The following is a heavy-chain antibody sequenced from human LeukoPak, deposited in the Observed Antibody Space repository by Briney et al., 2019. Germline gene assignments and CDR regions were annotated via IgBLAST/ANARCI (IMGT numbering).Heavy chain of an antibody. J-gene: IGHJ5*02. V-gene: IGHV3-23*01. Sequence: GGSLRLSCAVPGFSFSAYDMNWVRQAPGKGLEWVSTITDKGANTYYADSVKGRFTISRDNSKSTLYLQMNSLRAEDTAVYYCAKDPGGRSNWLDPWGQGALVTVSS. CDR3: AKDPGGRSNWLDP. CDR2: ITDKGANT. CDR1: GFSFSAYD. D-gene: IGHD3-10*01.